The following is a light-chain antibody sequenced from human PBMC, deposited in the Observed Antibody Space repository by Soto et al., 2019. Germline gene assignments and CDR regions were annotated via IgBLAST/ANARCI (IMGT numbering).Light chain of an antibody. CDR1: SSDVGGYNY. CDR2: EVS. CDR3: SLYTSRTTWV. V-gene: IGLV2-14*01. Sequence: QSALTQPASVSGSPGQSITISCTGTSSDVGGYNYVSWYQQYPGKAPKLIIYEVSNRPSGLSNRFSGFKSGNTASLTISGLQTEDEADYYCSLYTSRTTWVFGGGTKLTVL. J-gene: IGLJ3*02.